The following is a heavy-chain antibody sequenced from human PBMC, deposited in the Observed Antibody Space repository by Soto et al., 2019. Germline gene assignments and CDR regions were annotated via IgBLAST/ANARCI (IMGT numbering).Heavy chain of an antibody. Sequence: SVKVSCKASGYAFIAYYMHWVRQAPGQGLEWMGWINPSTNVANYAQKFQGRVTMTRDTSINTAYMELSRLRSDDTAVYFCARANWKDRPLDYWGQGTLVTVYS. V-gene: IGHV1-2*02. J-gene: IGHJ4*02. CDR1: GYAFIAYY. CDR3: ARANWKDRPLDY. CDR2: INPSTNVA. D-gene: IGHD1-1*01.